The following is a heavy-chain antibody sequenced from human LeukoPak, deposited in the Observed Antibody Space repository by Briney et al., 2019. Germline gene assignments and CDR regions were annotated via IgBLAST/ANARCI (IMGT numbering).Heavy chain of an antibody. Sequence: PGGSLRLSCAASGFTFSGSAMHWVRQASGKGLEWVGRIRSKANSYATAYAASVKGRFTISRDDSKNTAYLQMNSLKTEDTAVYYCTRPSSMIADKDYWGQGTLVTVSS. D-gene: IGHD3-22*01. J-gene: IGHJ4*02. CDR2: IRSKANSYAT. CDR3: TRPSSMIADKDY. V-gene: IGHV3-73*01. CDR1: GFTFSGSA.